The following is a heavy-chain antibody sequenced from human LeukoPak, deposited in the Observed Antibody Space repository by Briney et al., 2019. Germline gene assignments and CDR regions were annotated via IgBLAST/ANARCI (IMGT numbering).Heavy chain of an antibody. V-gene: IGHV3-48*04. D-gene: IGHD1-14*01. J-gene: IGHJ6*03. CDR2: ISSSGSII. CDR1: GFTFNSYS. CDR3: ARDGTFTGSSNYYYIDV. Sequence: GGSLRLSCATSGFTFNSYSMNWVRQAPGKGLEWVSYISSSGSIIYYADSVKGRFTISRDNAKNTLYLQMESLSAEGTAVYFCARDGTFTGSSNYYYIDVWGKGTTVTISS.